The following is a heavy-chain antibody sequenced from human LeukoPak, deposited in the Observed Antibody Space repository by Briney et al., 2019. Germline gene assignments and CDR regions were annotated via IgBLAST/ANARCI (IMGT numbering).Heavy chain of an antibody. J-gene: IGHJ4*02. CDR1: GFTFSSYT. CDR2: ISTTSSYI. CDR3: ATAHSNYGYCLDY. D-gene: IGHD3-10*01. V-gene: IGHV3-21*01. Sequence: GGSLRLSCAASGFTFSSYTMNWVRQAPGKGLEWVSSISTTSSYIYYADSVKGRFTISRDNAKDSLYLQMNSLRAEDTAVYYCATAHSNYGYCLDYWGQGSLVTVSS.